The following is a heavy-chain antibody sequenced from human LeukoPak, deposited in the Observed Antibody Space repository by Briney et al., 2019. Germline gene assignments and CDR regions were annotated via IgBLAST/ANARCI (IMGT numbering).Heavy chain of an antibody. D-gene: IGHD2-21*02. V-gene: IGHV3-7*03. J-gene: IGHJ4*02. CDR2: VKHDGTEK. CDR3: ARTPSGAYCGGDCYPQYYFDY. Sequence: GGSLRLSCAASGFSFGSYWMTWVRQAPGKGPEWVATVKHDGTEKNYVDSVKGRLTISRDNTKNSLYLELNSLRAEDTAVYYCARTPSGAYCGGDCYPQYYFDYWGQGTLVTVSS. CDR1: GFSFGSYW.